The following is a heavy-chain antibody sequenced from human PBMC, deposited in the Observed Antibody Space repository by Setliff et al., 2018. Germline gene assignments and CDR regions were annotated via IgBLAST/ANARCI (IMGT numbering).Heavy chain of an antibody. D-gene: IGHD3-3*01. Sequence: SVKVSCKASGGTFSSYAISWVRQAPGQGLEWMGGIIPIFGTANYAQKFQGRVTITADESTSTAYMELSSLRSEDTAVYYCARDTYIGDFWSGYYIQGRFDPWGQGTLVTVSS. V-gene: IGHV1-69*13. J-gene: IGHJ5*02. CDR1: GGTFSSYA. CDR3: ARDTYIGDFWSGYYIQGRFDP. CDR2: IIPIFGTA.